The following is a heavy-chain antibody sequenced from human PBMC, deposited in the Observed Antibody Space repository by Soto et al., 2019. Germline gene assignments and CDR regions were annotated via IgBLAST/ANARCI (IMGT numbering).Heavy chain of an antibody. CDR3: ARESGAWPLKGVDP. CDR2: ITSDGKSK. Sequence: VHLVESGGGLVQPGGSLRLSCAASGFNFSNHCMHWVRQRPGEGLVWVFRITSDGKSKAYAESVKGRFAISRDNAKNTLDLQMSGPTADDAAVYYCARESGAWPLKGVDPWGPGTLVTVSS. D-gene: IGHD3-16*01. J-gene: IGHJ5*02. V-gene: IGHV3-74*01. CDR1: GFNFSNHC.